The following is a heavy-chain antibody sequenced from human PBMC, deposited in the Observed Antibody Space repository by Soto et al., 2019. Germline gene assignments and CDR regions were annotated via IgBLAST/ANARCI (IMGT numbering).Heavy chain of an antibody. CDR3: ARDPGSGWSDYYYYGMDV. V-gene: IGHV4-30-4*01. CDR1: GGSISSGDYY. CDR2: IYYSGST. D-gene: IGHD6-19*01. J-gene: IGHJ6*02. Sequence: SETLSLTCTVSGGSISSGDYYWSWIRQPPGKGLEWIGYIYYSGSTYFNPSLKSRVTISVDTSKDQFSLKLSSVTAADTAVYYCARDPGSGWSDYYYYGMDVWGQGTTVTVSS.